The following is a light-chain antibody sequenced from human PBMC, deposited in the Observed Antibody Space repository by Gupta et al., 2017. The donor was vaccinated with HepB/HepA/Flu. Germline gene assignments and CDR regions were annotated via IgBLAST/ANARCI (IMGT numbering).Light chain of an antibody. CDR2: KTN. CDR1: TSNIGTYH. J-gene: IGLJ2*01. V-gene: IGLV1-47*01. Sequence: QSVLTQSPSESGTPGSRVTIPCSGGTSNIGTYHVNWYQHLPGTAPKLLFYKTNQRPSGVPDRFSASKSGTSASLAISGLRSEDEADYYCATWDVSLRAFVFGGGTKLTVL. CDR3: ATWDVSLRAFV.